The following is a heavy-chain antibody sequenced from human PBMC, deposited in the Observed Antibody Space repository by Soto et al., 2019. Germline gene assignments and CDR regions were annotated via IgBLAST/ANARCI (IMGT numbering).Heavy chain of an antibody. V-gene: IGHV3-23*01. D-gene: IGHD3-10*01. CDR2: ISAGPNGP. CDR3: NKDLNYYGSGSHY. CDR1: GLPFSYYA. J-gene: IGHJ4*01. Sequence: EWSLRHSCSAAGLPFSYYAMTWVRQAPGKGLEWVSSISAGPNGPYYADSVKGRFTISRDNSKTTVYLQMSALRAEDTAIYYCNKDLNYYGSGSHYWGHGTPVTVAS.